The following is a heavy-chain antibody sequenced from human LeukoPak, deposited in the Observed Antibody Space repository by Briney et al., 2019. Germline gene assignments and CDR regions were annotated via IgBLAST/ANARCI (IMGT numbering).Heavy chain of an antibody. J-gene: IGHJ4*02. CDR2: INPNSGGT. V-gene: IGHV1-2*02. Sequence: ASVKVSCKASGYTFTGYYMHWVRQAPGQGLEWMGWINPNSGGTNYAQKFQGRVTMTRDTSISTAYMELSRLRSDDTAVYYCAREWSGSYHPGDYWGQGTLVTVSS. D-gene: IGHD1-26*01. CDR3: AREWSGSYHPGDY. CDR1: GYTFTGYY.